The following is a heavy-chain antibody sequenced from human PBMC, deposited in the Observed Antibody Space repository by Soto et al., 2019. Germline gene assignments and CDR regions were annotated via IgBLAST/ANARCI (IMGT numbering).Heavy chain of an antibody. CDR3: ARALVTTSSYYYYYYMDV. CDR1: GFTFSSYS. CDR2: ISSSSSYI. D-gene: IGHD4-17*01. J-gene: IGHJ6*03. Sequence: ESGGGLVKPGGSLRLSCAASGFTFSSYSMNWVRQAPGKGLEWVSSISSSSSYIYYADSVKGRFTISRDNAKNSLYLQMNSLRAEDTAVYYCARALVTTSSYYYYYYMDVWGKGTTVTVSS. V-gene: IGHV3-21*01.